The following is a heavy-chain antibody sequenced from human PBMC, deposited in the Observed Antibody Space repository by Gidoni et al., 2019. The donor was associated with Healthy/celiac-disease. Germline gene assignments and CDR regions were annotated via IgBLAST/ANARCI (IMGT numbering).Heavy chain of an antibody. V-gene: IGHV2-5*02. CDR1: GFSLSTSGVG. D-gene: IGHD3-3*01. J-gene: IGHJ4*02. CDR2: IYWDDDK. CDR3: AHRPRRFLEWLLFDY. Sequence: QITLKESGPTLVKPTQTLTLTCTFSGFSLSTSGVGVGWIRQPPGKALEWLALIYWDDDKRYSPSLKRRLTITKDTSKNQVVLTMTNMDPVDTATYYCAHRPRRFLEWLLFDYWGQGTLVTVSS.